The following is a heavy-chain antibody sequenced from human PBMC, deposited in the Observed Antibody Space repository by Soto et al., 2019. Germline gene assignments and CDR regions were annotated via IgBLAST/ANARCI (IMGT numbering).Heavy chain of an antibody. CDR2: IFPGDSDT. V-gene: IGHV5-51*01. CDR1: GYSISTYW. CDR3: ARLGIAVAGTYGMDV. Sequence: GEPLKISCKGAGYSISTYWIAWVRQVPGKGLEWMGIIFPGDSDTRYSPSFQGQVTISADKSISTAYLQWSSLKASDTAMYYCARLGIAVAGTYGMDVWGQGTTVTVTS. D-gene: IGHD6-19*01. J-gene: IGHJ6*02.